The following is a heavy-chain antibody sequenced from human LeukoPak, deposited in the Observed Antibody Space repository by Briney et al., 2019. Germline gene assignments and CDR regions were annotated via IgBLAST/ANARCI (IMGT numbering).Heavy chain of an antibody. CDR2: INHSGST. D-gene: IGHD1-26*01. V-gene: IGHV4-34*01. CDR3: ARRKRYSGSYCDY. CDR1: GGSFSGYY. J-gene: IGHJ4*02. Sequence: TPSETLSLTCAVYGGSFSGYYWSWIRQPPGKGLEWIGEINHSGSTNYNPSLKSRVTISVDTSKNQFSLKLSSVTAADTAVYYCARRKRYSGSYCDYWGQGTLVTVSS.